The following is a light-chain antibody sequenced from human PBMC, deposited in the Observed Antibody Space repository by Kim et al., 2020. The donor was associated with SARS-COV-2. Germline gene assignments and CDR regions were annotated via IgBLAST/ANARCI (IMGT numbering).Light chain of an antibody. J-gene: IGKJ1*01. CDR3: QQSYNTPRT. CDR2: AAS. CDR1: QSISNS. V-gene: IGKV1-39*01. Sequence: DIQMTQSPSSLSASVGDRVTITCRASQSISNSLNWYQQKLGKVPDLLIYAASTLQSGIPSRFSGSGSGTDFTLTISSLEPEDFATYYCQQSYNTPRTFGQGTKVDIK.